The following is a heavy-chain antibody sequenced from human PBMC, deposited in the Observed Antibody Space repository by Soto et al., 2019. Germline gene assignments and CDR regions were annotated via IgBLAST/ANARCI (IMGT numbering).Heavy chain of an antibody. CDR3: ARDHGKVACSSTSCSNWFDP. D-gene: IGHD2-2*01. V-gene: IGHV4-38-2*02. J-gene: IGHJ5*02. CDR1: GYSISSGYY. Sequence: SETLSLTCAVSGYSISSGYYWGWIRQPPGKGLEWIGSIYHSGSTYYNPSLKSRVTISVDTSKNQFSLKLSSVTAADTAVYYCARDHGKVACSSTSCSNWFDPWGQGTLVTVSS. CDR2: IYHSGST.